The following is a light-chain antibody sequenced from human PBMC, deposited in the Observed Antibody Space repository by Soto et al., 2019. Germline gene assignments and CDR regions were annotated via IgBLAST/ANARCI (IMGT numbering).Light chain of an antibody. Sequence: QSALTQPASVSGSPGQSITISCTGTSSDIGGYKYVSWYQQYPGKAPKLMIYEVNYRPSGVSTRFSGSKSGNTASLTISGLQAEDEADYYCSSYRSGSTKIFGSGTKVTVL. CDR1: SSDIGGYKY. V-gene: IGLV2-14*01. J-gene: IGLJ1*01. CDR2: EVN. CDR3: SSYRSGSTKI.